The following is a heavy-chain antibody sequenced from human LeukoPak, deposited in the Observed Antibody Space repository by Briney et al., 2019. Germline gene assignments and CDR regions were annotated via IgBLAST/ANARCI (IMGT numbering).Heavy chain of an antibody. V-gene: IGHV4-30-2*01. CDR2: IYHSGST. CDR3: ARGATIFGVVVDAFDI. D-gene: IGHD3-3*01. J-gene: IGHJ3*02. CDR1: GGSISSGGYS. Sequence: SETLSLTCAVSGGSISSGGYSWSWIRQPPGKGLEWIGYIYHSGSTYYNPSLKSRVTISVDRSKNQISLKLSSVTAADTAVYYCARGATIFGVVVDAFDIWGQGTMVTVSS.